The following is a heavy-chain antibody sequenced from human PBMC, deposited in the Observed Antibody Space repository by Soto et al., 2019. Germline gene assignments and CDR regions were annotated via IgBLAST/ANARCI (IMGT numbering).Heavy chain of an antibody. V-gene: IGHV2-5*01. D-gene: IGHD4-17*01. CDR3: AHRGYGDYPRGNWFDP. CDR2: IYWNEDI. Sequence: QITLKESGPTLVKPTQTLTLTCTFSGFSLNTAGRGVGWIRQPPGEALEWLAVIYWNEDIRYSPSLKSRLTITKDTSKKQVVLTMTNMDPVDTATYYCAHRGYGDYPRGNWFDPWGQGTLVTVSS. CDR1: GFSLNTAGRG. J-gene: IGHJ5*02.